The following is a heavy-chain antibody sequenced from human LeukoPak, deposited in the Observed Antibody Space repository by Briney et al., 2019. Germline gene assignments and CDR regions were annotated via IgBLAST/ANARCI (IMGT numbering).Heavy chain of an antibody. CDR2: ISSSSSYI. D-gene: IGHD1-1*01. V-gene: IGHV3-21*01. CDR1: GFTFTDHP. Sequence: GGSLRLSCVASGFTFTDHPMNWVRQAPGKGLEWVSSISSSSSYIYYADSVKGRFTISRDNTKNSLYLQMNSLRAEDTAVYYCAREGWNDAGYFDYWGQGTLVTVSS. J-gene: IGHJ4*02. CDR3: AREGWNDAGYFDY.